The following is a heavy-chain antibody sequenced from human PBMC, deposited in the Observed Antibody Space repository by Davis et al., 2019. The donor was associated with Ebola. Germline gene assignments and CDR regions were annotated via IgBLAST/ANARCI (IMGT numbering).Heavy chain of an antibody. Sequence: PSETLSLTCAVYGGSFSGYYWSWIRQPPGKGLEWIGEINHSGSTNYNPSLKSRVTISVDTSKNQFSLKLSSVTAADTAVYYCARGSPWAAAIPPICDYWGQGTLVTVSS. CDR1: GGSFSGYY. CDR3: ARGSPWAAAIPPICDY. D-gene: IGHD2-2*01. CDR2: INHSGST. V-gene: IGHV4-34*01. J-gene: IGHJ4*02.